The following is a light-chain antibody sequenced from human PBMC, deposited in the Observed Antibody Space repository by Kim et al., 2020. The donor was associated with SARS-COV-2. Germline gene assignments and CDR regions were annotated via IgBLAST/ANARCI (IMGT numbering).Light chain of an antibody. CDR3: QSYDSSLSVGV. V-gene: IGLV1-40*01. Sequence: QSVLPQPPSVSGPPGQRVTISCTGSSSNIGAGYDVHWYQQLPGTAPKLLIYGNSNRPSGVPDRFSGSKSGTSASLAITGLQAEDEADYYCQSYDSSLSVGVFGTGTKVTVL. CDR1: SSNIGAGYD. J-gene: IGLJ1*01. CDR2: GNS.